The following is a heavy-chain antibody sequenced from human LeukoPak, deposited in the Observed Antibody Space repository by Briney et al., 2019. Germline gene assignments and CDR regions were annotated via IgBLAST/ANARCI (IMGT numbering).Heavy chain of an antibody. D-gene: IGHD3-22*01. CDR1: GGSISSSSYY. V-gene: IGHV4-39*07. CDR2: IYYSGST. Sequence: SETLSLTCTVSGGSISSSSYYWGWIRQPPGKGLEWIGSIYYSGSTYYNPSLKSRVTISVDTSKNQFSLKLSSVTAADTAVYYCARGIYQDSSGYYYDYWGQGTLVTVSS. J-gene: IGHJ4*02. CDR3: ARGIYQDSSGYYYDY.